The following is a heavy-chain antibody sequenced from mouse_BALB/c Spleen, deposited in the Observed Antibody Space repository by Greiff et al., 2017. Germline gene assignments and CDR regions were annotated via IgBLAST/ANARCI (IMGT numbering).Heavy chain of an antibody. CDR2: IDPETGGT. CDR1: GYTFTDYE. V-gene: IGHV1-15*01. CDR3: TRSTMMTAGFAY. J-gene: IGHJ3*01. D-gene: IGHD2-4*01. Sequence: QVQLKQSGAELVRPGASVTLSCKASGYTFTDYEMHWVKQTPVHGLEWIGAIDPETGGTAYNQKFKGKATLTADKSSSTAYMELRSLTSEDSAVYYCTRSTMMTAGFAYWGQGTLVTVSA.